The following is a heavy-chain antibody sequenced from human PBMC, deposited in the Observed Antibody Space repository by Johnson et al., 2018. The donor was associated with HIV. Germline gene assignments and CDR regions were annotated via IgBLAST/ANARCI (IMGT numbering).Heavy chain of an antibody. J-gene: IGHJ3*02. V-gene: IGHV3-11*04. CDR3: ARAPPYYGGYSVSDAFDI. CDR2: IRSSGSTI. Sequence: QVQLVESGGGLVKPGGSLRVSCAASGFTFSDYSMSWIRQAPGKGLELVSYIRSSGSTIYYADSVKGRFTISRDNAKNSLYLQMNSLRPEDTAVYYCARAPPYYGGYSVSDAFDIWGQGTMVTVSS. CDR1: GFTFSDYS. D-gene: IGHD3-22*01.